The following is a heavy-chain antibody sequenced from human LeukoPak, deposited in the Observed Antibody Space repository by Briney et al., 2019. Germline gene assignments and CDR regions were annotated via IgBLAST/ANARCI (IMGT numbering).Heavy chain of an antibody. CDR3: ARDGDGGNSDH. CDR2: ITPILGIA. Sequence: ASVKVSCKASGGTFSSYAISWVRQAPGQGLEWMERITPILGIANYAQKFQGRVTITADKSTSTAYMELSSLRSEDTAMYYCARDGDGGNSDHWGQGTLVTVSS. CDR1: GGTFSSYA. V-gene: IGHV1-69*04. D-gene: IGHD4-23*01. J-gene: IGHJ4*02.